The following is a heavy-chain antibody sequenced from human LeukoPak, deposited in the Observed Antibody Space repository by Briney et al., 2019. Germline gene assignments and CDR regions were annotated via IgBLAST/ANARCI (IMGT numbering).Heavy chain of an antibody. V-gene: IGHV4-4*02. CDR1: GGSISSSNW. CDR2: IYHSGST. J-gene: IGHJ3*02. D-gene: IGHD6-13*01. CDR3: ARKSIAAGMSFDI. Sequence: SGTLSLTCAVSGGSISSSNWWSWVRQPPGKGLEWIGEIYHSGSTNYNPSLKSRVTISVDKSKNQFSLKLSSVTAADTAAYYCARKSIAAGMSFDIWGQGTMVTVSS.